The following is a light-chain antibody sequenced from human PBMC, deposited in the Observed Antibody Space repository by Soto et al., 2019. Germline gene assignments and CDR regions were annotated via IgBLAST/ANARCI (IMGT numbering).Light chain of an antibody. CDR1: ETISSNF. J-gene: IGKJ3*01. Sequence: EVVLTQSPGTLSLSPGESATLSCRASETISSNFLAWYQQKPGQAPRLLIFGTSTRATGIPDKFIGSGSGTDFTLTIRRLEPEDFAVYYCQQYGRSAFNFGPRTKVDIQ. CDR2: GTS. CDR3: QQYGRSAFN. V-gene: IGKV3-20*01.